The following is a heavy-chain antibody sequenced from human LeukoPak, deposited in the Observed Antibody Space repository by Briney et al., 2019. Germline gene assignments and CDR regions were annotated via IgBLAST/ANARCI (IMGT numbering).Heavy chain of an antibody. CDR2: IYTSGST. CDR3: ARCSSWYSFDY. Sequence: SETQSLTCTVSGGSISSNYWSWIRQPAGKGLEWIGRIYTSGSTNYNPSLKSRVTMSVDTSKNQFSLKLSSVTAADTAVYYCARCSSWYSFDYWGQGTLVTVSS. CDR1: GGSISSNY. J-gene: IGHJ4*02. D-gene: IGHD6-13*01. V-gene: IGHV4-4*07.